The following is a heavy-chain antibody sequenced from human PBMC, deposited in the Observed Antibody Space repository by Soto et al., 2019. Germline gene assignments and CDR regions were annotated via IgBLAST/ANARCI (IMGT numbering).Heavy chain of an antibody. D-gene: IGHD3-10*01. Sequence: SSETLSLTCTVSGGSISSYYWSWIRQPPGKGLEWIGYIYYSGSTNYNPSLKSRVTISVDTSKNQFSLKLSSVTAADTAVYYCARGRDYYGMDVWGQGTTVTVSS. CDR1: GGSISSYY. CDR2: IYYSGST. J-gene: IGHJ6*02. CDR3: ARGRDYYGMDV. V-gene: IGHV4-59*01.